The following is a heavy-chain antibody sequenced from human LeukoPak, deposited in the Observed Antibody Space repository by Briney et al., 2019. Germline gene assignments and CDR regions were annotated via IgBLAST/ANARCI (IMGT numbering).Heavy chain of an antibody. CDR3: ARDDNWGFDY. V-gene: IGHV3-21*05. Sequence: GGCLRLSCAASGFAFSDDSMSWVRQAPGKGLGWVANIRGSGSGMGSGNYYAGSVKGRFTISRDNAKASLYLQMNSLRAEDTAFYYCARDDNWGFDYWGQGALVTVSS. CDR1: GFAFSDDS. J-gene: IGHJ4*02. D-gene: IGHD7-27*01. CDR2: IRGSGSGM.